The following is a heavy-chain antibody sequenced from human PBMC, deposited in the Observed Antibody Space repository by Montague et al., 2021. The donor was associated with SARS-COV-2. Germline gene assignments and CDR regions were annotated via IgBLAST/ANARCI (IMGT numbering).Heavy chain of an antibody. D-gene: IGHD5-12*01. V-gene: IGHV4-39*07. CDR2: IYFGGGT. Sequence: SETLSLTCTVSGGSISSSNYFWGWIRQPPGKGLEWIGSIYFGGGTYYNPSLKSRVTISVDTSKSQFSLKLTSVTAADTAVYWCAGNEGKGCSGYEAEGGCDYWGQGTLVTVSS. CDR1: GGSISSSNYF. CDR3: AGNEGKGCSGYEAEGGCDY. J-gene: IGHJ4*02.